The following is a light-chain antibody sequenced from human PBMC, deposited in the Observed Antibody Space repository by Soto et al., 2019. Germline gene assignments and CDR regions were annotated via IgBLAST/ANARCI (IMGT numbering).Light chain of an antibody. CDR2: AAS. CDR3: QQSYSHLLFP. CDR1: QNIGTY. Sequence: DIQMTQSPSSLSASVGDSVAITCRASQNIGTYLNWYQQTPGKAPQVLIYAASSLQTGVPSRFSGRGSGTDFTLTITTLQPEDSATYYCQQSYSHLLFPFGPGTKVEIK. V-gene: IGKV1-39*01. J-gene: IGKJ3*01.